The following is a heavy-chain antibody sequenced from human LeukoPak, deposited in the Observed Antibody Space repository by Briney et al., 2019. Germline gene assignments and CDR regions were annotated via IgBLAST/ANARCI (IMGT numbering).Heavy chain of an antibody. J-gene: IGHJ4*02. CDR3: ARDYYGDYAGGIDY. CDR1: GFTFSIYS. Sequence: GGSLRLSCAASGFTFSIYSMNWVRQAPGKGLEWVSYISSSSSTIYYADSVKGRFTISRDNAKNSLYLQMTSLRDEDTAVYYCARDYYGDYAGGIDYWGQGTLVTVSS. D-gene: IGHD4-17*01. V-gene: IGHV3-48*02. CDR2: ISSSSSTI.